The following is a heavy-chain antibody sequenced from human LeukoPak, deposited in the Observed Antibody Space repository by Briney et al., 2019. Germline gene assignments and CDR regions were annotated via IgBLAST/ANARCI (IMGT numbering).Heavy chain of an antibody. Sequence: PGGSLRLSCAASGFTFSNAWMSWVRQAPGKGLEWVGRIKSKTDGGTTDYAAPVKGRFTISRDDSKNTLYLQMNSLKTEDTAVYYCTTEPDWGYYFDYWGQGTLVTVSS. CDR1: GFTFSNAW. CDR2: IKSKTDGGTT. V-gene: IGHV3-15*01. J-gene: IGHJ4*02. CDR3: TTEPDWGYYFDY. D-gene: IGHD7-27*01.